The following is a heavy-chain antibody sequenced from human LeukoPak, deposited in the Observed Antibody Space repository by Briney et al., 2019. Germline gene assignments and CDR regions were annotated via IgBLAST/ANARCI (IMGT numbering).Heavy chain of an antibody. J-gene: IGHJ4*02. D-gene: IGHD3-22*01. Sequence: GRSLRLSCAASGFVFDDYAMHWVRQVPEKGLEWVSGISWNSGDIDYADSVKGRFTISRDNAKNSLYLQINSLRAEDTALYYCAKLLYYYDNSGYYYDFWGQGTLVTVSS. V-gene: IGHV3-9*01. CDR3: AKLLYYYDNSGYYYDF. CDR2: ISWNSGDI. CDR1: GFVFDDYA.